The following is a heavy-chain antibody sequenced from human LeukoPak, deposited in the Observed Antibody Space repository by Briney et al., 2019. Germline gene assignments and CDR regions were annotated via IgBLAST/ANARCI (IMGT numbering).Heavy chain of an antibody. Sequence: GGSLRLSCAASGFTFSSYSMNWVRQAPGKGLEWVSGISWNSGHRGYADSVKGRFTISRDNAKNSLYLQMKSLRAEDTALYYCAKDRRPTVSGGYFDLWGRGTLVIVSS. CDR2: ISWNSGHR. CDR3: AKDRRPTVSGGYFDL. D-gene: IGHD3-10*01. CDR1: GFTFSSYS. J-gene: IGHJ2*01. V-gene: IGHV3-9*01.